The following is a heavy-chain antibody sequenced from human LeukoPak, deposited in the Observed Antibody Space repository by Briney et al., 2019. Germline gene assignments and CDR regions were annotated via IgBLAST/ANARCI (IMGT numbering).Heavy chain of an antibody. V-gene: IGHV4-39*01. J-gene: IGHJ3*02. CDR1: GGSISSSTYY. CDR3: ARQHVLGYCSSTSCLDAFDI. CDR2: IYSSGST. D-gene: IGHD2-2*01. Sequence: PSETLSLTCTVSGGSISSSTYYWGWIRQPPGKGLEWIGSIYSSGSTYHNPSLKSRVTISVDTSKNQFSLKLSSVTAADTAVYYCARQHVLGYCSSTSCLDAFDIWGQGTMVTVSS.